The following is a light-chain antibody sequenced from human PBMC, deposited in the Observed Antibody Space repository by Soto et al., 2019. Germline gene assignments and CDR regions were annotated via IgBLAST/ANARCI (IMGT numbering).Light chain of an antibody. CDR2: GAS. V-gene: IGKV3-20*01. Sequence: EIVLTQSPGTLSLSPGERATLSCRASQSVSSSYLAWYQQKPGQAPRLLIYGASSSATSIPDRFSGSGSGTDFTLTLSRLEPEDWAGYYCQQYGSSSYTFGQGTKLEIK. CDR1: QSVSSSY. J-gene: IGKJ2*01. CDR3: QQYGSSSYT.